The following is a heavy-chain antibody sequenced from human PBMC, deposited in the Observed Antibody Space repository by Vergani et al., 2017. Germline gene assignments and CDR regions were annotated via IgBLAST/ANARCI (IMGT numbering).Heavy chain of an antibody. J-gene: IGHJ5*02. Sequence: EVQLVESGGGVVRPGGSLRLSCAASGFTFDDYGMSWVRQAPGKGLEWVANINQDGSEKYYVDSVKGRFTISRDNAKNSLYLQMNSLRAEDTALYYCARINYYGSSGYSLTRWHNWFDPWGQGTLITFSS. CDR3: ARINYYGSSGYSLTRWHNWFDP. V-gene: IGHV3-7*01. CDR2: INQDGSEK. D-gene: IGHD3-22*01. CDR1: GFTFDDYG.